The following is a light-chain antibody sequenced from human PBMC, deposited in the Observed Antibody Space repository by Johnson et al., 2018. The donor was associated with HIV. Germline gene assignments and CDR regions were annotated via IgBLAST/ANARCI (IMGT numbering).Light chain of an antibody. J-gene: IGLJ1*01. CDR3: GTWDSSLGAHYV. V-gene: IGLV1-51*02. Sequence: QSVLTQPPSVSAAPGQKVTISCSGSSSNIGNNYVSWYQQLPGTAPKLLIYEKNKRPSGLPDRFSASKSGTSATLDITGLQPGDEADYYCGTWDSSLGAHYVFGTGTKVTVL. CDR2: EKN. CDR1: SSNIGNNY.